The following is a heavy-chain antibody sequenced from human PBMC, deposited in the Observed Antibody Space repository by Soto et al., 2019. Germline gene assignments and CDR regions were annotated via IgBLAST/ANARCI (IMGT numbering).Heavy chain of an antibody. CDR2: INPNGGST. V-gene: IGHV1-46*01. CDR1: GYIFTNYY. D-gene: IGHD3-10*01. J-gene: IGHJ5*02. CDR3: ARGLHSGDQ. Sequence: QVRLVQSGAEVKKPGASVKVSCKASGYIFTNYYIHWVRQAPGQGLEWMAIINPNGGSTNCAQEFQGRITLTRDTSTSTVYMDLSSLTSEDTAVYYCARGLHSGDQWGQGTLVTVSS.